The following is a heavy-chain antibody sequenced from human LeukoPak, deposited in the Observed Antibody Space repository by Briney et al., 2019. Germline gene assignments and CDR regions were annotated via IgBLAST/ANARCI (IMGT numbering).Heavy chain of an antibody. Sequence: PSETLSLTCAVYGGSFSGYYWSWIRQPPGKGLEWIGEINHSGSTNYNPSLKSRVTISVDTSKNQFSLKLSSVTAADTAVYYCARDLREMATIRPFNYWGQGTLVTVSS. CDR3: ARDLREMATIRPFNY. D-gene: IGHD5-24*01. V-gene: IGHV4-34*01. J-gene: IGHJ4*02. CDR1: GGSFSGYY. CDR2: INHSGST.